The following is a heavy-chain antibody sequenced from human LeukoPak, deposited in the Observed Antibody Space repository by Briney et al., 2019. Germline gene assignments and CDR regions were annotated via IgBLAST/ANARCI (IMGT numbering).Heavy chain of an antibody. V-gene: IGHV3-53*01. J-gene: IGHJ4*02. CDR1: GGSISSGGYS. D-gene: IGHD6-19*01. CDR3: ARGHIAVAGHYGAGPSDS. CDR2: LYSGGTT. Sequence: LSLTCAVSGGSISSGGYSWSWVRQAPGKGLEWVSMLYSGGTTYYADSVKGRFTISRDNSKNSLYLQMNSLRAEDTAVYYCARGHIAVAGHYGAGPSDSWGQGTLVTVSS.